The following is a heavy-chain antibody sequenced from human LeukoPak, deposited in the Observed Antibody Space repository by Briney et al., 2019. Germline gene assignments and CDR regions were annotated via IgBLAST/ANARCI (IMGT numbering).Heavy chain of an antibody. CDR1: GCSISSGYY. CDR3: AKIGYYYGPDY. Sequence: SETLSLTCAVSGCSISSGYYWGWIRQPPGKGLEWIGSIYHSGSTYYNPSLKSRVTISVDTSKNQFSLKLSSVTAADTAVYYCAKIGYYYGPDYWGQGTLVTVSS. CDR2: IYHSGST. V-gene: IGHV4-38-2*01. D-gene: IGHD3-10*01. J-gene: IGHJ4*02.